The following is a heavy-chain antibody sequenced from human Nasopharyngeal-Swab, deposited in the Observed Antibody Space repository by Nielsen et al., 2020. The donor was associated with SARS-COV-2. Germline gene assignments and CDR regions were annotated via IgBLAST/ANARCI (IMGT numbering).Heavy chain of an antibody. V-gene: IGHV4-31*03. D-gene: IGHD2-2*01. J-gene: IGHJ4*02. CDR1: GASISSVGYY. Sequence: LRLSCSVSGASISSVGYYWSWIRQHPGKGLEWIGSSHYSGSTYYNPSLKSRVTISVDTSKNQFSLELSSVTAADTAVYYCARIYCSTTGCSNFDYWGQGTLVTVSS. CDR2: SHYSGST. CDR3: ARIYCSTTGCSNFDY.